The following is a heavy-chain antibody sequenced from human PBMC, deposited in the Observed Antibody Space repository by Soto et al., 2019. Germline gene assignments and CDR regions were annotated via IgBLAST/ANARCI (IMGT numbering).Heavy chain of an antibody. Sequence: SETLSLTCTVSGFSISSGDYYWSWIRQHPGKGLEWIGYIYYSGSTYYNPSLKSRVTISVDTSKNQFSLKLSSVTAADTAVYYCGRDTMVRGAGWDYYYMDVWGKGTTVTVSS. CDR2: IYYSGST. CDR1: GFSISSGDYY. V-gene: IGHV4-31*03. CDR3: GRDTMVRGAGWDYYYMDV. D-gene: IGHD3-10*01. J-gene: IGHJ6*03.